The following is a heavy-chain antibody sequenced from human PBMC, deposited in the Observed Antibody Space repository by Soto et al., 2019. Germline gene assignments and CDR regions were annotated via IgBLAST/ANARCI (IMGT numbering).Heavy chain of an antibody. CDR3: AKARYSSGWYLDAFDI. CDR1: GFTFDDYA. D-gene: IGHD6-19*01. CDR2: ISWNSGSI. V-gene: IGHV3-9*01. Sequence: EVQLVESGGGLVQPGRSLRLSCAASGFTFDDYAMHWVRQAPGKGLEGVSGISWNSGSIGYADSVKGRFTISRDNAKNSLYLQMNSLRAEDTALYYCAKARYSSGWYLDAFDIWGQGTMVTVSS. J-gene: IGHJ3*02.